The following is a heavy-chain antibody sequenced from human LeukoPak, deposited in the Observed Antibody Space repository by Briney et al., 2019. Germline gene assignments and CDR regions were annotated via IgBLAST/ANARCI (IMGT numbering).Heavy chain of an antibody. V-gene: IGHV4-4*07. CDR1: GGSISGYY. CDR3: ARDRGIAVAGSYYYYYMDV. D-gene: IGHD6-19*01. J-gene: IGHJ6*03. CDR2: IYISGSI. Sequence: SETLSLTCTVSGGSISGYYWSWIRQPAGKGLEWIGRIYISGSINHNPSLKSRVTMSVDTSKNQFSLKLSSVTAADTAVYYCARDRGIAVAGSYYYYYMDVWGKGTTVTISS.